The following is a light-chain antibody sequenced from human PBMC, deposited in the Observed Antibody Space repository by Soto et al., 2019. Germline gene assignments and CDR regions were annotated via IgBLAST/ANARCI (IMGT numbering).Light chain of an antibody. J-gene: IGKJ1*01. CDR1: QTISSL. V-gene: IGKV1-5*03. CDR3: QQYNSYWT. CDR2: KAS. Sequence: IKMNHSPSTLSGTVGDRVTITCRASQTISSLLAWYQQKPVKAPKLLIYKASTLKSGVPSRFSGSGSGTEFTLTISSLQPDDFATYYCQQYNSYWTFGQGT.